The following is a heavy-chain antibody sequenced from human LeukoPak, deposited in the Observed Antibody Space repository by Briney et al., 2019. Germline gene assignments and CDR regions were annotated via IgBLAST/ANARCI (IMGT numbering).Heavy chain of an antibody. Sequence: GGSLRLSCAASGFIFSSYWMSWVRQAPGKGLEWVANIKQDGSEKYYVDSVKGRFTISRDNAKNSLYLQMNSLRAEDTAVYYCARNDDYGDYFFDYWSQGTLVTVSS. CDR3: ARNDDYGDYFFDY. CDR1: GFIFSSYW. CDR2: IKQDGSEK. D-gene: IGHD4-17*01. J-gene: IGHJ4*02. V-gene: IGHV3-7*01.